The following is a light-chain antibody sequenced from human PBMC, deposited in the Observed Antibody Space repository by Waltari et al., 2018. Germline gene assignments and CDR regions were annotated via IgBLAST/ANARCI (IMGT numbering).Light chain of an antibody. CDR1: SSDVGSFNL. CDR3: CSYATSSWV. J-gene: IGLJ3*02. Sequence: QSALTQPASVSGSPGQSITISCTGTSSDVGSFNLVSWYQQHPGKAPKLMIYVVTKRPPGVSNRFSGSKSGNTASLTISGLQAEDEADYYCCSYATSSWVFGGGTRLTVL. V-gene: IGLV2-23*02. CDR2: VVT.